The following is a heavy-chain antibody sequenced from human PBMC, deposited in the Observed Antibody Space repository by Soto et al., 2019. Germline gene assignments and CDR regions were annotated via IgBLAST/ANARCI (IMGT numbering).Heavy chain of an antibody. J-gene: IGHJ4*02. CDR1: GFPFSNSW. V-gene: IGHV3-74*01. Sequence: EVQLVESGGGLVQPGGSLRLSCAASGFPFSNSWMSWVRQAPGKGLVWVSRINGDGSSTNYADSVKGRFTISRDNAMKTLHLQMNSLRVEDTAVCYCVRDFRWGQGTLVNVSS. CDR3: VRDFR. CDR2: INGDGSST.